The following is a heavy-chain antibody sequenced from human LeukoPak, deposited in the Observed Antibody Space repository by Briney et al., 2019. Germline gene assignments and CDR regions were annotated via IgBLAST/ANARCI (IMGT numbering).Heavy chain of an antibody. D-gene: IGHD3-10*01. CDR1: GFTFSSYG. CDR3: ARDHRMVRGVITGLPDY. CDR2: IWYDGSNK. J-gene: IGHJ4*02. Sequence: GGSLRLSCAASGFTFSSYGMHWVRQAPGKGLEWVAVIWYDGSNKYYADSVKGRFTISRDNSKNTLYLQMNSLRAEDTAVYYSARDHRMVRGVITGLPDYWGQGTLVTVSS. V-gene: IGHV3-33*01.